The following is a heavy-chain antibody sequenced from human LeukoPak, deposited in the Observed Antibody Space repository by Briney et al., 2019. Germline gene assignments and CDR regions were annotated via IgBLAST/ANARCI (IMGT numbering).Heavy chain of an antibody. V-gene: IGHV3-11*03. J-gene: IGHJ2*01. CDR1: GFTFSDYY. CDR2: ISSSSST. CDR3: ARPDRDYGDYWYFDL. D-gene: IGHD4-17*01. Sequence: PGGSLRLSCAASGFTFSDYYMSWIRQAPGKGLEWVSYISSSSSTNYADSVKGRFTISRDNAKNSLYLQMNSLRAEDTAVYYCARPDRDYGDYWYFDLWGRGTLVTVSS.